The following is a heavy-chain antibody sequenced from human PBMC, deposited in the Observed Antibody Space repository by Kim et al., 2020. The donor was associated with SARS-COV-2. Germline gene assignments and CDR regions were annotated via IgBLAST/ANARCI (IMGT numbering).Heavy chain of an antibody. CDR2: INNDNGNS. D-gene: IGHD2-2*01. Sequence: ASVKVSCKASGFTFTSYGISWVRQAPGQGLEWMAWINNDNGNSNYVQSYRGRVSVNRDTSTSTAYMELRSLRFDDTGVYYCTRDFRSACRGTSCHYFDFWGQGTLVTVSS. CDR1: GFTFTSYG. J-gene: IGHJ4*02. V-gene: IGHV1-18*01. CDR3: TRDFRSACRGTSCHYFDF.